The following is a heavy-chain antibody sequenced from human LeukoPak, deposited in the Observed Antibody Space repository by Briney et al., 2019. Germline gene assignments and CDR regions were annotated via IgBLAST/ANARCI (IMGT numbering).Heavy chain of an antibody. Sequence: GGSLRLSCAAFGFTFSSYSMNWVRQAPGKGLEWVSSISSSSSYIYYADSVKGRFTISRDNAKNSLYLQMNSLRAEDTAVYYCARDFDYYGSGSYYSLDYWGQGTLVTVSS. V-gene: IGHV3-21*01. J-gene: IGHJ4*02. CDR2: ISSSSSYI. D-gene: IGHD3-10*01. CDR3: ARDFDYYGSGSYYSLDY. CDR1: GFTFSSYS.